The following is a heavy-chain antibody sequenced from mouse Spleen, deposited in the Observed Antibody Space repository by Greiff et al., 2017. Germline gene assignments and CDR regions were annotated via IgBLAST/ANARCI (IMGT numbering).Heavy chain of an antibody. J-gene: IGHJ1*01. CDR3: ARRIFITTVVATNFDV. CDR1: GYSFTGYY. V-gene: IGHV1-42*01. Sequence: DVQLVESGPELVKPGASVKISCKASGYSFTGYYMNWVKQSPEKSLEWIGEINPSTGGTTYNQKFKAKATLTVDKSSSTAYMQLKSLTSEDSAVYYCARRIFITTVVATNFDVWGAGTTVTVSS. D-gene: IGHD1-1*01. CDR2: INPSTGGT.